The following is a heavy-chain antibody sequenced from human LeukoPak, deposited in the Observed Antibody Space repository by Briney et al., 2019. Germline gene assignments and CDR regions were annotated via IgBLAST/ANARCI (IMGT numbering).Heavy chain of an antibody. D-gene: IGHD2/OR15-2a*01. CDR2: VIQDGDGK. V-gene: IGHV3-7*01. CDR1: GVTFCAYW. Sequence: GGALRLSCAASGVTFCAYWMTWVRQAPGKGLERVANVIQDGDGKYSVDSVKGRFTVSRDNAKNSLYLQMNSLRVEDTGVYYCARHFYGYFDSWGQGTLVTVSS. CDR3: ARHFYGYFDS. J-gene: IGHJ4*02.